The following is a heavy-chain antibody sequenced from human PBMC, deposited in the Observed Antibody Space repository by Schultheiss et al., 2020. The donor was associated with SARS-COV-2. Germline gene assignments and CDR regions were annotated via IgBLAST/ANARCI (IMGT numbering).Heavy chain of an antibody. D-gene: IGHD3-3*01. CDR2: IYHSGST. Sequence: ESLRLSCAVSGGSISSYYWSWIRQPPGKGLEWIGYIYHSGSTYYNPSLKSRVTISVDTSKNQFSLKLSSVTAADTAVYYCARDRSLRFLEWGYYYYGMDVWGQGTTVTVAS. CDR3: ARDRSLRFLEWGYYYYGMDV. CDR1: GGSISSYY. J-gene: IGHJ6*02. V-gene: IGHV4-59*12.